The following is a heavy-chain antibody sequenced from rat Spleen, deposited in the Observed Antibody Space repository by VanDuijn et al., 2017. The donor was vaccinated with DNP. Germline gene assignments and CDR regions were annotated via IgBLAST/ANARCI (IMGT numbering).Heavy chain of an antibody. CDR3: TRGTTGITPFAY. CDR2: LNTGSGDA. CDR1: GYTLTSYY. J-gene: IGHJ3*01. Sequence: QIQLRQSGAEPAKPGSSVKISCKASGYTLTSYYISWIKQTTGQGLEYIGYLNTGSGDATYNEKFKGKATFTVDKSSSTAFMQLSSLPPDDSAGYYCTRGTTGITPFAYWGQGTLVTVSS. V-gene: IGHV1-43*01. D-gene: IGHD1-9*01.